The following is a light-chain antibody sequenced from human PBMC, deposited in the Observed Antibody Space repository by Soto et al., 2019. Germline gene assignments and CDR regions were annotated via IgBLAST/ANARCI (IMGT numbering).Light chain of an antibody. V-gene: IGKV3D-15*01. J-gene: IGKJ3*01. Sequence: EIVMTPDTATLSVSPGERATLSCRASQTISNNFAWYQQKPAKAPSLLLSEASTRATGIPARFSGSGSGADFTLTISSRQSEDFAVYYCQQYNNWSFTFGPGTKVDIK. CDR1: QTISNN. CDR3: QQYNNWSFT. CDR2: EAS.